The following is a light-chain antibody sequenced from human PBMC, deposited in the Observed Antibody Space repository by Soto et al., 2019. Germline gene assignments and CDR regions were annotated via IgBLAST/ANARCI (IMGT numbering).Light chain of an antibody. V-gene: IGLV2-14*03. CDR2: DVS. J-gene: IGLJ2*01. CDR3: NSYTGSNTPVL. CDR1: SSDIGRYNY. Sequence: ALTQPASVSGSPGQSITIPCTGTSSDIGRYNYVSWYQQHPGKAPKLMIYDVSNRPSGVSNRFSGSKSGNTASLTISGLQAEDEADYYCNSYTGSNTPVLFGGGTKLTVL.